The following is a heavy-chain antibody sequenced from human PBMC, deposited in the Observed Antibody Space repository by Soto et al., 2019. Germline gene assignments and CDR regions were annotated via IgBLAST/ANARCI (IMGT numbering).Heavy chain of an antibody. CDR3: AKDRSSTSCYAFDY. D-gene: IGHD2-2*01. Sequence: GGSLRLSCAASGFSFRNYAMSWARQAPGKGLEWVSAISGSGGTTHYADSVKGRFTISRDNSKNTLYLQMNSLRVEDTAVYYCAKDRSSTSCYAFDYWGQRSLVLVSS. CDR1: GFSFRNYA. V-gene: IGHV3-23*01. CDR2: ISGSGGTT. J-gene: IGHJ4*02.